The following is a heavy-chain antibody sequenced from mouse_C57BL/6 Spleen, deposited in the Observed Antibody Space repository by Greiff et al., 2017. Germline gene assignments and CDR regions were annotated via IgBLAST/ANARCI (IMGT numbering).Heavy chain of an antibody. CDR1: GYTFTSYW. J-gene: IGHJ2*01. CDR3: ARDLLRRYYFDY. Sequence: QVQLQQPGAELVKPGASVKLSCKASGYTFTSYWMHWVKQRPGQGLEWIGMIHPNSGSTNYNEKFKSKATLTVDKSSSTAYMQLSSLTSEDSAVYYCARDLLRRYYFDYWGQGTTLTVSS. V-gene: IGHV1-64*01. CDR2: IHPNSGST. D-gene: IGHD1-2*01.